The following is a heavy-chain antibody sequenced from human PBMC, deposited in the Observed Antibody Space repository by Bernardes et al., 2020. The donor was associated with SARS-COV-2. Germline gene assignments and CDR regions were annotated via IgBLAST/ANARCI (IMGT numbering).Heavy chain of an antibody. CDR1: GGSISSRNYY. V-gene: IGHV4-30-4*01. D-gene: IGHD2-2*01. CDR2: IYYTGST. CDR3: ARTPFSGDVVVPADTPHRWFDT. Sequence: SETLSLTCTVSGGSISSRNYYWSWIRQPPGKGLEWIGYIYYTGSTYYKPSLKSRVTISIDTSKNQFSLKLSSVTAADRAVYYCARTPFSGDVVVPADTPHRWFDTWGQGTRVTVSS. J-gene: IGHJ5*02.